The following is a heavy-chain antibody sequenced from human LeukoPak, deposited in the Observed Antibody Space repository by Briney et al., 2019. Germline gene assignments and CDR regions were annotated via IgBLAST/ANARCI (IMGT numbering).Heavy chain of an antibody. Sequence: ASVKVSCKASGYTLTSFGISWVRQAPGQGLEWMGWISAYNGNTNYAQKLQGRVTMTTDTSTSTAYMELRSLRSDDTAVYYCARDFDHFYMDVWGKRTTVTVSS. V-gene: IGHV1-18*01. J-gene: IGHJ6*03. CDR2: ISAYNGNT. CDR3: ARDFDHFYMDV. CDR1: GYTLTSFG.